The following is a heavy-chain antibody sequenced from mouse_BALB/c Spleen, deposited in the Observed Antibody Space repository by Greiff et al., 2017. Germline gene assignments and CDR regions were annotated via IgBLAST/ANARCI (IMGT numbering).Heavy chain of an antibody. CDR1: GFTFTDYY. CDR3: ARDNHRYYFDY. CDR2: IRNKANGYTT. J-gene: IGHJ2*01. Sequence: VQLKESGGGLVQPGGSLRLSCATSGFTFTDYYMSWVRQPPGKALEWLGFIRNKANGYTTEYSASVKGRFTISRDNSQSILYLQMNTLRAEDSATDYCARDNHRYYFDYWGQGTTLTVSS. V-gene: IGHV7-3*02.